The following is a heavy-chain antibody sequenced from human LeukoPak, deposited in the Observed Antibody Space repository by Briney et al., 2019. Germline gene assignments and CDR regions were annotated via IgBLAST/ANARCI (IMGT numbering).Heavy chain of an antibody. CDR2: IIPIFGTA. CDR3: ASVRGNYYGMDV. V-gene: IGHV1-69*13. CDR1: GGTFSSYA. Sequence: SVKVSCKASGGTFSSYAISWVRQAPGQGHEWMGGIIPIFGTANYAQKFQGRVTITADESTSTAYMELSSLRSEDTAVYYCASVRGNYYGMDVWGQGTTVTVSS. J-gene: IGHJ6*02.